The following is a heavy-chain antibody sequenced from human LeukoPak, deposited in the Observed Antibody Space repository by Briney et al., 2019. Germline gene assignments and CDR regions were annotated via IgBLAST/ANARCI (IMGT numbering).Heavy chain of an antibody. D-gene: IGHD3-16*02. CDR2: IYYSGST. CDR1: GGSISSSNYY. CDR3: ARDENGYVWGSFRA. V-gene: IGHV4-39*07. J-gene: IGHJ5*02. Sequence: PSGTLSLTCTVSGGSISSSNYYWGWIRQPPGKGLEWIVNIYYSGSTYYNPSLESRVTMSLDTSKNQFSLKLSSVTAADTAVYYCARDENGYVWGSFRAWGQGTLVTVSS.